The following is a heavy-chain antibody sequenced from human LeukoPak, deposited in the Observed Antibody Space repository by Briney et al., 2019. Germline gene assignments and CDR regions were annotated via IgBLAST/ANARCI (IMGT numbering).Heavy chain of an antibody. CDR3: ARDPAGLTGYYNPVDY. Sequence: SETLSLTCTVSGGSISSSSYYWGWIRQPPGKGLEWIGSIYYSGSTYYNPSLKSRVTTSVDTSKNQFSLKLSSVTAADTAVYYCARDPAGLTGYYNPVDYWGQGTLVTVSS. J-gene: IGHJ4*02. CDR2: IYYSGST. CDR1: GGSISSSSYY. D-gene: IGHD3-9*01. V-gene: IGHV4-39*07.